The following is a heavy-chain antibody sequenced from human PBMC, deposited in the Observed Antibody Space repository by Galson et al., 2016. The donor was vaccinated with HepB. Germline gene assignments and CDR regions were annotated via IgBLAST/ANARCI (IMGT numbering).Heavy chain of an antibody. J-gene: IGHJ4*02. D-gene: IGHD3-22*01. CDR2: ISSSSSYI. V-gene: IGHV3-21*04. CDR1: GFTFSSYS. CDR3: AKGYGYFDY. Sequence: SLRLSCAASGFTFSSYSMNWVRQAPGKGLEWVSSISSSSSYIYYADSVKGRFTISIDNSNNTPYLQINSLKAEDTAVYYCAKGYGYFDYWGQGTLVTVSS.